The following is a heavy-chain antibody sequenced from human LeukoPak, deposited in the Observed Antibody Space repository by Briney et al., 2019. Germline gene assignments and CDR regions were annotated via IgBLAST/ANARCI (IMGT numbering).Heavy chain of an antibody. Sequence: GESLKISCKGSGYSFTSYWIGWVRQMPGKGLEWMGIIYPGDSDTRYSPSFLGQVTISADKSISTAYLQWSSLKASDTAMYYCASSGTALPRGDYYGMDVWGQGTTVTVSS. J-gene: IGHJ6*02. D-gene: IGHD3-10*01. V-gene: IGHV5-51*01. CDR2: IYPGDSDT. CDR1: GYSFTSYW. CDR3: ASSGTALPRGDYYGMDV.